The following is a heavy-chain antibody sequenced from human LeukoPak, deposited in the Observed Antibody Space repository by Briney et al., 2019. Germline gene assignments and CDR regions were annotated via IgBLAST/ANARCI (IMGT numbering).Heavy chain of an antibody. CDR1: GYSFSTCD. J-gene: IGHJ4*02. V-gene: IGHV1-8*01. CDR2: MNPNSGNT. Sequence: PRASVKVSCKASGYSFSTCDINWVRQAAGQGLEWMGWMNPNSGNTGYAQKFQGRVTITADESTSTAYMELSSLRSEDTAVYYCARDGDYYDSSGPFDYWGQGTLVTVSS. CDR3: ARDGDYYDSSGPFDY. D-gene: IGHD3-22*01.